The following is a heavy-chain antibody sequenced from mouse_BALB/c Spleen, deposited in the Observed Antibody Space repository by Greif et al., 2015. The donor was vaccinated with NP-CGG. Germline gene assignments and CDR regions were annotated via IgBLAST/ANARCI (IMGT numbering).Heavy chain of an antibody. CDR2: ILPGSGST. Sequence: VMLVESGAELMKPGASVKISCKATGYTFSSYWIEWVKQRPGHGLEWIGEILPGSGSTNYNEKFKGKATFTADTSSNTAYMQLSSLTSEDSAVYYRARYYDDYAMDYWGQGTSVTVSS. CDR1: GYTFSSYW. V-gene: IGHV1-9*01. J-gene: IGHJ4*01. D-gene: IGHD1-1*01. CDR3: ARYYDDYAMDY.